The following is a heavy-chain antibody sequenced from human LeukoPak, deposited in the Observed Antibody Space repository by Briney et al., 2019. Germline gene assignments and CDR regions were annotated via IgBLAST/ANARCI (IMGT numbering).Heavy chain of an antibody. J-gene: IGHJ3*02. Sequence: SVKVSCKASGGTFSSHAISWVRQAPGQGLEWMGGIIPIFGTANYAQKFQGRVTMTRNTSISTAYMELSSLRSEDTAVYYCARVRGWELLDAFDIWGQGTMVTVSS. D-gene: IGHD1-26*01. CDR2: IIPIFGTA. V-gene: IGHV1-69*05. CDR1: GGTFSSHA. CDR3: ARVRGWELLDAFDI.